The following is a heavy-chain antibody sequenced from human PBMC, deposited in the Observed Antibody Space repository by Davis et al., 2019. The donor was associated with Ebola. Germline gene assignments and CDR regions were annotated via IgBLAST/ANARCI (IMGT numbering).Heavy chain of an antibody. CDR3: ARDAWYYDFWSGYWDYYYYYMDV. CDR1: GFTFSSYG. Sequence: GESLKISCAASGFTFSSYGMHWVRQAPGKGLEWVAVISYDGSNKYYADSVKGRFTISRDNSKNTLYLQMNSLRAEDTAVYYCARDAWYYDFWSGYWDYYYYYMDVWGKGTTVTVSS. D-gene: IGHD3-3*01. V-gene: IGHV3-30*03. J-gene: IGHJ6*03. CDR2: ISYDGSNK.